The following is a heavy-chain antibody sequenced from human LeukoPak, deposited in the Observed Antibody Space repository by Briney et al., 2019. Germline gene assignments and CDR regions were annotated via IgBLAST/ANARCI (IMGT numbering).Heavy chain of an antibody. Sequence: PGGSLRLSCAASGFTFSSYAMHWVRQAPGKGLEWVAVISYDGSNKYYADSVKGRFTISRDNSKNTLYLQMNSLRAEDTAVYYCVRDGLWFGYGMDVWGQGTTVTVSS. J-gene: IGHJ6*02. CDR3: VRDGLWFGYGMDV. D-gene: IGHD3-10*01. CDR2: ISYDGSNK. V-gene: IGHV3-30-3*01. CDR1: GFTFSSYA.